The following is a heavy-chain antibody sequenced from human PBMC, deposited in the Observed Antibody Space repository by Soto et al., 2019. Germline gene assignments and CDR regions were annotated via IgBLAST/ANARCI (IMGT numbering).Heavy chain of an antibody. Sequence: GGSLRLSCAASGFTFSSYSMNWVRQAPGKGLEWVSSISSSSSYIYYADSVKGRFTISRDNAKNSLYLQMNSLRAEDTAVYYCARDLEQAYSSGWYEYFQHWGQGTLVTVSS. CDR2: ISSSSSYI. CDR3: ARDLEQAYSSGWYEYFQH. CDR1: GFTFSSYS. D-gene: IGHD6-19*01. V-gene: IGHV3-21*01. J-gene: IGHJ1*01.